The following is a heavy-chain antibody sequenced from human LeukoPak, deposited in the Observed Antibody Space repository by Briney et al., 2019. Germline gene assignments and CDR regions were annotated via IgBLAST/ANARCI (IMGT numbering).Heavy chain of an antibody. CDR2: ISGSGGST. V-gene: IGHV3-23*01. J-gene: IGHJ4*02. Sequence: GGSLRLSCAASGFTFSNAWMSWVRQAPGKGLEWVSAISGSGGSTYYADSVKGRFTISRDNAKNSLYLQMNSLRAEDTAMYYCARVLPGFFDYWGQGTLVIVSS. CDR1: GFTFSNAW. CDR3: ARVLPGFFDY.